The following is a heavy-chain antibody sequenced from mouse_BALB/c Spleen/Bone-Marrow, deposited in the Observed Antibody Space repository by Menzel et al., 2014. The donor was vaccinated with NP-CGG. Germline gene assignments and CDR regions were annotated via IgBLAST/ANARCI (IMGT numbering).Heavy chain of an antibody. CDR1: GFTFSSYG. CDR2: INSNGGST. V-gene: IGHV5-6-3*01. Sequence: EVQLVESGGGLVQPGGSLKLSCAASGFTFSSYGMSWVRQNPDKRLELVATINSNGGSTYYPDSVKGRFTISRDNAKNTLYLQMSILKAEGTAMYYCARDGSSYEGNYFDYWGQGTTLTVSS. J-gene: IGHJ2*01. D-gene: IGHD1-1*01. CDR3: ARDGSSYEGNYFDY.